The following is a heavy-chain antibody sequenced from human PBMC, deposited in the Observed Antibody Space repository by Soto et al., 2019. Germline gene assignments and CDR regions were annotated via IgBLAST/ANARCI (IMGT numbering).Heavy chain of an antibody. Sequence: QVRLVESGGGVVPPGRSLRLSCTASGFSFSSYAMYWFRQPPGKVLEWVAVISHDGINKHYADSVKGRVTVSRDNSNHSLDLQLNSLRGEDTAMYYCARDMYSSDYFVKWFEPWGQGTLVTVSS. CDR2: ISHDGINK. J-gene: IGHJ5*02. D-gene: IGHD6-19*01. V-gene: IGHV3-30-3*01. CDR3: ARDMYSSDYFVKWFEP. CDR1: GFSFSSYA.